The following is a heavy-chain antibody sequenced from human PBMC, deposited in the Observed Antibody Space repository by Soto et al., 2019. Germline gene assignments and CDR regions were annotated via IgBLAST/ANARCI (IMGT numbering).Heavy chain of an antibody. J-gene: IGHJ6*02. Sequence: QVQLEESGGGVVQPGRSLRLSCAASGFTFTNYAIHWVRQAPGKGLQWVAVISYDGSNMYYADSVKGRFTVSRDNSKRTVYLQMDSLRVEDTAVYYCAREWGEAGPSYHYGMDVWGPGTTVTVSS. CDR1: GFTFTNYA. CDR3: AREWGEAGPSYHYGMDV. V-gene: IGHV3-30-3*01. CDR2: ISYDGSNM. D-gene: IGHD3-16*01.